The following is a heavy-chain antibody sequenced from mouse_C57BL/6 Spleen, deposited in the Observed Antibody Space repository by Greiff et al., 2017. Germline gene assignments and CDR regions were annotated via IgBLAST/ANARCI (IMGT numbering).Heavy chain of an antibody. CDR1: GFTFSSYA. D-gene: IGHD2-10*02. J-gene: IGHJ4*01. CDR3: AREGYGNYVKAMDY. Sequence: EVHLVESGGGLVKPGGSLKLSCAASGFTFSSYAMSWVRQTPEKRLEWVATISDGGSYTYYPDNVKGRFTISRDNAKNNLYLQMSHLKSEDTAMYHCAREGYGNYVKAMDYWGQGTSVTVSS. V-gene: IGHV5-4*01. CDR2: ISDGGSYT.